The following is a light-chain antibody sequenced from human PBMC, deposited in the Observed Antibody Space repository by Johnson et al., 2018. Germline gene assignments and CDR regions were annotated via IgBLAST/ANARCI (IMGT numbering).Light chain of an antibody. V-gene: IGLV1-51*02. Sequence: QSVLTQPPSVSAAPGQKVTISCSGSSSNIGNNYVSWYQQLSGTAPKLLIYENNKRPSGIPGRFSGSKSGTSATLGITGLQTGDEADYYCGTWDSSLSAGNVFGTGTKVTVL. J-gene: IGLJ1*01. CDR3: GTWDSSLSAGNV. CDR1: SSNIGNNY. CDR2: ENN.